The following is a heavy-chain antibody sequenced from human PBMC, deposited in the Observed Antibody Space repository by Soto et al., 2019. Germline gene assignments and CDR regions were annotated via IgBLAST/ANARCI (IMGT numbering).Heavy chain of an antibody. V-gene: IGHV5-51*01. J-gene: IGHJ6*02. D-gene: IGHD6-13*01. CDR2: IYPGDSDT. CDR1: GYSFTSYW. CDR3: ARHGLPYSSSWYDAVFQDYYYYGMDV. Sequence: GGSLRLSCKGSGYSFTSYWIGWVRQMPGKGLEWMGIIYPGDSDTRYSPSFQGQVTISADKSISTAYLQWSSLKASDTAMYYCARHGLPYSSSWYDAVFQDYYYYGMDVWGQGTTVTVSS.